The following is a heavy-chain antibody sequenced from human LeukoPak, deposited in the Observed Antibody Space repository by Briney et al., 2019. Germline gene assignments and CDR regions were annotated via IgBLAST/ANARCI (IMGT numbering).Heavy chain of an antibody. V-gene: IGHV3-7*01. J-gene: IGHJ4*02. Sequence: GSLRLPCAASRFTLSTYWMSWVRQAPGKGLEWVAHIKQDGSQEYYVDSVKGRFTISRDSAKNSLYLQMNSLRAEDTAIYYCARSLTTLTYEGYWGQGTLVTVSS. CDR2: IKQDGSQE. CDR3: ARSLTTLTYEGY. D-gene: IGHD1-1*01. CDR1: RFTLSTYW.